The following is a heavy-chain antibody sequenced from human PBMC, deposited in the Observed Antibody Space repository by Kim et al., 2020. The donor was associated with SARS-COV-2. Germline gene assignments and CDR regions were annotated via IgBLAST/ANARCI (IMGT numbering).Heavy chain of an antibody. D-gene: IGHD6-13*01. CDR3: ARKSSSWSNHFDY. CDR2: ISSSGGTI. CDR1: GFTVSSYE. J-gene: IGHJ4*02. Sequence: GGSLRLSCAASGFTVSSYEMNWVRQAPGKGLEWVSYISSSGGTIYYADSVKGRFTISRDNAKNSLYLQMNSLRAEDTAVYYCARKSSSWSNHFDYWGQGT. V-gene: IGHV3-48*03.